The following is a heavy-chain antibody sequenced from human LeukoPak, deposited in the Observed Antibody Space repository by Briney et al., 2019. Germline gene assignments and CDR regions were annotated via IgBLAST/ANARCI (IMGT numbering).Heavy chain of an antibody. CDR2: IHYSGST. V-gene: IGHV4-59*12. D-gene: IGHD1-26*01. CDR3: ARLPLGTMGATHFDY. CDR1: GFSFDNYA. J-gene: IGHJ4*02. Sequence: GSLRLSCAASGFSFDNYAMSWVRQAPGKGLEWIGYIHYSGSTNYNPSLKSRVTISVDTSKNQFSLKLSSVTTADTAVYYCARLPLGTMGATHFDYWGQGTLITVSS.